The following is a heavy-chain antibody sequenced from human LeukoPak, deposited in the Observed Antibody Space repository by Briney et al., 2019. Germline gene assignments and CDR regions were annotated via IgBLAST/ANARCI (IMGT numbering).Heavy chain of an antibody. D-gene: IGHD6-13*01. V-gene: IGHV3-66*01. CDR1: GFTVSSNY. CDR2: IYSGGST. J-gene: IGHJ4*02. Sequence: GGSLRLSCAASGFTVSSNYMSWVRQAPGKGLEWVSVIYSGGSTYYADSVKGRFTISRDNSKNTLYLQMNSLRAEDTAVYYCARGSRNSSSWYSLDYWGQGTLVTVSS. CDR3: ARGSRNSSSWYSLDY.